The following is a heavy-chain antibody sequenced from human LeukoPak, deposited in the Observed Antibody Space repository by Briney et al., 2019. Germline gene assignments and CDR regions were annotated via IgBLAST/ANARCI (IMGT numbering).Heavy chain of an antibody. D-gene: IGHD2-2*02. CDR1: GLTFSSYG. Sequence: GGSLRLSCAASGLTFSSYGMHWVRQAPGKGLEWVAFIRYDGSNKYYADSVKGRFTISRDNSKNTLYLQMNSLRAEDTAVYYCAKDSAPAAIPEYFQHWGQGTLVTVSS. CDR3: AKDSAPAAIPEYFQH. CDR2: IRYDGSNK. V-gene: IGHV3-30*02. J-gene: IGHJ1*01.